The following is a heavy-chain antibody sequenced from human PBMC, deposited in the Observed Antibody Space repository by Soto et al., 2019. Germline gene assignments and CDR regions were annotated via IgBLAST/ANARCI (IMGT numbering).Heavy chain of an antibody. CDR1: GFTFSSYS. CDR3: AREGPTTPLTYYYYYGMDV. CDR2: ISSSSSTI. D-gene: IGHD4-17*01. J-gene: IGHJ6*02. Sequence: GGSLRLSCAASGFTFSSYSMNWVRQAPGKGLEWVSYISSSSSTIYYADSVKGRFTISRDNAKNSLYLQMNSLRDEDTAVYYCAREGPTTPLTYYYYYGMDVWGQGTTVTVSS. V-gene: IGHV3-48*02.